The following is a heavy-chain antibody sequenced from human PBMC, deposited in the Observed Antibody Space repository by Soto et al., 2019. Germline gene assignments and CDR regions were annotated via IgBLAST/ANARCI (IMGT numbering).Heavy chain of an antibody. CDR3: ARAKYYYDSSGYYKGPSEFDY. Sequence: ASVKVSCKASGYTFTGYYMHWVRQAPGQGLEWMGWINPNSGGTNYAQKFQGWVTMTRDTSISTAYMELSRLRSDDTAVYYCARAKYYYDSSGYYKGPSEFDYWGQGTLVTVSS. J-gene: IGHJ4*02. CDR2: INPNSGGT. D-gene: IGHD3-22*01. CDR1: GYTFTGYY. V-gene: IGHV1-2*04.